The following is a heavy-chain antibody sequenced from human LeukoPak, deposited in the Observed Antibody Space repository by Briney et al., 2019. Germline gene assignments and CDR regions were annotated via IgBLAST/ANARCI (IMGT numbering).Heavy chain of an antibody. V-gene: IGHV3-7*01. Sequence: GGSLRLSCAASGFTFSSYWMSWVRQAPGKGLYWVANINRDGSEEYYGDSVKGQFTISRDNAENSLFLQMSSLGVDDAAVYYCAKWGPHCTNSYCPALDNWGQGALVTVSS. CDR2: INRDGSEE. J-gene: IGHJ4*02. D-gene: IGHD2-8*01. CDR1: GFTFSSYW. CDR3: AKWGPHCTNSYCPALDN.